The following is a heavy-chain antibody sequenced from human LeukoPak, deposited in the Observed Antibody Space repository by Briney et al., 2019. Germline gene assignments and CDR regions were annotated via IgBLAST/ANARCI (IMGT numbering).Heavy chain of an antibody. J-gene: IGHJ4*02. Sequence: GGSLRLSCAASGFTFDDYALHWVRQAPGKGLEWVSSISTISVNTYYADSVKGRFTISRDNSKNSLYLQMNTLRTEDTGMHYCAKDLTMIRGSFDYWGQGTLVTVSS. D-gene: IGHD3-10*01. CDR3: AKDLTMIRGSFDY. CDR1: GFTFDDYA. V-gene: IGHV3-43*02. CDR2: ISTISVNT.